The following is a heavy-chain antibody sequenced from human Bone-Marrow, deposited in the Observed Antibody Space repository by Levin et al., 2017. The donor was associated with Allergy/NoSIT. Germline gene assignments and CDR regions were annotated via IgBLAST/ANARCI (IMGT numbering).Heavy chain of an antibody. CDR2: INHSGST. CDR1: GGSFSGYY. J-gene: IGHJ4*02. Sequence: SQTLSLTCAVYGGSFSGYYWSWLRQPPGKGLEWIGEINHSGSTNYNPSLKSRVTISVDTSKNQFSLKLSSVTAADTAVYYCARGLVVRGVPDYWGQGTLVTVSS. V-gene: IGHV4-34*01. D-gene: IGHD3-10*01. CDR3: ARGLVVRGVPDY.